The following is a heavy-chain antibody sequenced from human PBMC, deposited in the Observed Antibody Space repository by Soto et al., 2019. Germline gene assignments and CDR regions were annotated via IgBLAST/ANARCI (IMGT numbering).Heavy chain of an antibody. CDR2: ISSSSSYI. V-gene: IGHV3-21*01. Sequence: GGSLRLSCAASGFTFSSYSMNWVRQAPGKGLEWVSSISSSSSYIYYADSVKGRFTISRDNAKNSLYLQMNSLRAEDTAVYYCARDNVVVPAAMDTLGYWGQGTLVTVSS. J-gene: IGHJ4*02. D-gene: IGHD2-2*01. CDR3: ARDNVVVPAAMDTLGY. CDR1: GFTFSSYS.